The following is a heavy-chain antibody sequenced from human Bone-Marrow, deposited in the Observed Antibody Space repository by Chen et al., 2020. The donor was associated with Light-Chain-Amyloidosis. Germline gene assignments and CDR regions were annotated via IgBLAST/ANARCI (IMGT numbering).Heavy chain of an antibody. CDR1: ETSIDAAY. D-gene: IGHD2-21*02. CDR2: IFYSGST. Sequence: QVQLQESGPGLVKPSETLSLTCSVSETSIDAAYWAWIRQPPGKGLEWIGYIFYSGSTTYNPSLKSRVTVSVDTSTNQFSLKLTSLTTADTAVYYCARVQTVTALNYWGQGTMVTVSS. J-gene: IGHJ4*02. CDR3: ARVQTVTALNY. V-gene: IGHV4-59*01.